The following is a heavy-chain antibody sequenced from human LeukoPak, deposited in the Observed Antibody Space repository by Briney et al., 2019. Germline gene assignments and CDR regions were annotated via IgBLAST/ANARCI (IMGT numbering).Heavy chain of an antibody. V-gene: IGHV1-3*01. CDR3: ARFETHDYSLDY. J-gene: IGHJ4*02. D-gene: IGHD4-11*01. CDR1: GYTFINYA. CDR2: IKAGNGNT. Sequence: GASVKVSCKASGYTFINYAIHWVRQAPGQRLEWMGWIKAGNGNTKYSQKFQGRVTFARDTSASTAYMELSSLRSEDTAVYYCARFETHDYSLDYWGQGILVTVSS.